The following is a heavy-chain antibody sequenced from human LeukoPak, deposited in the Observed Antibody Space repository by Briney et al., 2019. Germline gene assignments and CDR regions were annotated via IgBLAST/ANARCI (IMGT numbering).Heavy chain of an antibody. Sequence: ASVKVSCKASGYTFTSYDINWVRQATGQGLEWMGWMNPDSGNTGYAQKFQGRVTMTRNTSISTAYMELSSLRSEDTAVYYCARDDYDILTGYRAQSDYWGQGTLVTVSS. CDR1: GYTFTSYD. J-gene: IGHJ4*02. CDR3: ARDDYDILTGYRAQSDY. D-gene: IGHD3-9*01. CDR2: MNPDSGNT. V-gene: IGHV1-8*01.